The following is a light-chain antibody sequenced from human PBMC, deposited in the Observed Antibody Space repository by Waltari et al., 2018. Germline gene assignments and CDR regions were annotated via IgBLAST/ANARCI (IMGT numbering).Light chain of an antibody. V-gene: IGKV1-33*01. Sequence: DIQMTQPPSSMSASVGDRVSITCQASQDISIYLSWYQQKPGKAPKVLIYDASNLETGVPSRFTGSRSGTDFTFTISSLQPEDIATYYCQQYKDLPRTFGQGTKVEIK. J-gene: IGKJ1*01. CDR3: QQYKDLPRT. CDR2: DAS. CDR1: QDISIY.